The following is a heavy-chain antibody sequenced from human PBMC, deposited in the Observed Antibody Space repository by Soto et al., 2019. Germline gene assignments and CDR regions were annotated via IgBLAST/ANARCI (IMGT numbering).Heavy chain of an antibody. J-gene: IGHJ3*02. Sequence: EVQLVESGGGLIHPGGSLRLSCAASGFTVSNTYMSWVRQAPGKGLEWVSDIYNDGSTYYADSVKGRFTISRDSSKNTLYLQMNSLRAEDTAVYYCARDFCDSSGWYCAFDIWGQGTMVTVSS. CDR1: GFTVSNTY. D-gene: IGHD6-19*01. CDR3: ARDFCDSSGWYCAFDI. CDR2: IYNDGST. V-gene: IGHV3-53*01.